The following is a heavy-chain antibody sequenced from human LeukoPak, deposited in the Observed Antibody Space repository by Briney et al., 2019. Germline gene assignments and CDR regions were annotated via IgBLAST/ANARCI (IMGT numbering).Heavy chain of an antibody. J-gene: IGHJ4*02. CDR2: ISYDGSNK. V-gene: IGHV3-30*18. CDR3: AKPSAGYDFWSGYYFDY. Sequence: TGGSLRLSCAASGFTFSSYGMHWVRQAPGKGLEWVAVISYDGSNKHYADSVKGRFTISRDNSKNTLYLQMNSLRAEDTAVYYCAKPSAGYDFWSGYYFDYWGQGTLVTVSS. CDR1: GFTFSSYG. D-gene: IGHD3-3*01.